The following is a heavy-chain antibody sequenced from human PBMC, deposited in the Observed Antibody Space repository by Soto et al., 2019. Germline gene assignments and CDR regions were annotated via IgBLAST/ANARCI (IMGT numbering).Heavy chain of an antibody. V-gene: IGHV3-48*02. CDR2: ISSSSSTI. CDR3: ARDSVLRVHYDSSGYFDY. J-gene: IGHJ4*02. CDR1: GFTFSSYS. Sequence: GGSLRLSCAASGFTFSSYSMNWVRQAPGKGLEWVSYISSSSSTIYYADSVKGRFNISRDNAKNSLYLQMNSLRDEDTAVYYCARDSVLRVHYDSSGYFDYWGQGTLVTVSS. D-gene: IGHD3-22*01.